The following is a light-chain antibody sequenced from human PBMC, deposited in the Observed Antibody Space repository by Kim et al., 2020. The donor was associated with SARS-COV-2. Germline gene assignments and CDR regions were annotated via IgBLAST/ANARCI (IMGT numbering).Light chain of an antibody. CDR3: QQYTTSPTT. J-gene: IGKJ1*01. CDR1: QSLNID. V-gene: IGKV3-20*01. CDR2: GAS. Sequence: PGERATLSCRASQSLNIDLAWYQQRLGQAPRLLIYGASSRASGIPDRFSGSGSGTDFTLTISRLEVEDFAVYFCQQYTTSPTTFGQGTKVDIK.